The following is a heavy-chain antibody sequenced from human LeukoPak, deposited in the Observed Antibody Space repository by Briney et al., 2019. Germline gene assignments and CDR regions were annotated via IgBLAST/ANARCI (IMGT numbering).Heavy chain of an antibody. J-gene: IGHJ4*02. CDR3: AKDGVSIAAAGFDY. CDR2: IRYDGSNK. D-gene: IGHD6-13*01. V-gene: IGHV3-30*02. CDR1: GFTFSTFG. Sequence: GGSLRLSCAASGFAASGFTFSTFGMHWVRQAPGKGLEWVAFIRYDGSNKYYADSVKGRFTISRDDSKNTLYLQMNSLRAEDTAVYYCAKDGVSIAAAGFDYWGQGTLVTVSS.